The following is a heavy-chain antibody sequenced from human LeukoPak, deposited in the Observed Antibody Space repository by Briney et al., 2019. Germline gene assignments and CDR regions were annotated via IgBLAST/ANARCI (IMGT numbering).Heavy chain of an antibody. Sequence: GGSLRLSCAASGFTFSSSAMRWVRQAPGKGLECVSTISGSGGSAYYADSVKGRFTVSRDNPKNTLYLQMNSLRAEDTAVYYCANFRSTSETNPLDYWGQGTLVTVSS. CDR3: ANFRSTSETNPLDY. J-gene: IGHJ4*02. V-gene: IGHV3-23*01. D-gene: IGHD2-2*01. CDR2: ISGSGGSA. CDR1: GFTFSSSA.